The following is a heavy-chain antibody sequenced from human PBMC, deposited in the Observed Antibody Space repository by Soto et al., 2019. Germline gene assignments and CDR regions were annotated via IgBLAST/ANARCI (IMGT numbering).Heavy chain of an antibody. D-gene: IGHD3-9*01. CDR1: GFTFSDYY. CDR3: TGVGKLTTPYYTDY. CDR2: IRDKANTYTT. Sequence: EVQLVESGGGLVQPEGSLRLSCAASGFTFSDYYMDWVRQAPGKGLEWVGRIRDKANTYTTEYAASVKGRFTVSRDNSRNSLYLQMNSLKTEDTAMYYCTGVGKLTTPYYTDYWGQGTLVTVSS. J-gene: IGHJ4*02. V-gene: IGHV3-72*01.